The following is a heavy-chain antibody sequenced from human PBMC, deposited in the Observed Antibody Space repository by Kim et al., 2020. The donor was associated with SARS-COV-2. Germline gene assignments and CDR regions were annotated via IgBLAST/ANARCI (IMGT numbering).Heavy chain of an antibody. D-gene: IGHD3-10*01. CDR2: INHSGST. J-gene: IGHJ4*01. CDR1: GGSFSGYY. Sequence: SETLSLTCAVYGGSFSGYYWSWIRQPPGKGLEWIGEINHSGSTNYNPSLKSRVTISVDTSKNQFSLKLSSVTAADTAVYYCARQQEDTTMVRGLPFDYWG. V-gene: IGHV4-34*01. CDR3: ARQQEDTTMVRGLPFDY.